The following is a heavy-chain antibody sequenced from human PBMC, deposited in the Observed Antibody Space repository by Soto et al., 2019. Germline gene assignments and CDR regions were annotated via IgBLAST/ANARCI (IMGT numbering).Heavy chain of an antibody. Sequence: QVQLVQSGAEVKKPGSSVKVSCKASGGTFSSYTISWVRQAPGQGLEWMGRIIPILGIANYAQKFQGRVTINADKSTSTAYMALGSMRSEDTSLYYCARVGGDCSGGSCYPYYYYYMDVWGKGTTVTVSS. CDR1: GGTFSSYT. CDR2: IIPILGIA. D-gene: IGHD2-15*01. J-gene: IGHJ6*03. V-gene: IGHV1-69*02. CDR3: ARVGGDCSGGSCYPYYYYYMDV.